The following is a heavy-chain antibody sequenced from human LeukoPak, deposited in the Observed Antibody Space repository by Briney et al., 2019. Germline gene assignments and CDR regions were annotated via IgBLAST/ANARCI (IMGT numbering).Heavy chain of an antibody. V-gene: IGHV1-69*01. CDR1: GGTFSSYA. CDR2: IIPIFGTA. D-gene: IGHD2-2*01. J-gene: IGHJ4*02. Sequence: SVKVSCKASGGTFSSYAISWVRQAPGQGLEWMGGIIPIFGTANYAQKFQGRVTTTADESTGTAYMELSSLRSEDTAVYYCARDLGVPAARGYYFDYSGQGTLVTVSS. CDR3: ARDLGVPAARGYYFDY.